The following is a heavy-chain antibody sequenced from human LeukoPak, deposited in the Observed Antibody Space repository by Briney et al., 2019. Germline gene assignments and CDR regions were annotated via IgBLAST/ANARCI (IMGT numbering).Heavy chain of an antibody. CDR1: GGSISSYY. CDR2: IHYTGST. V-gene: IGHV4-59*01. J-gene: IGHJ4*02. Sequence: PSETLSLTCTVSGGSISSYYWRWIRQPPGKGLEWIGHIHYTGSTNYNPSLMSRVTISVDTSKNQFSLKLSSVTAADTAVYYCARVGAGSSWYDYWGQGTLVTVSS. CDR3: ARVGAGSSWYDY. D-gene: IGHD6-13*01.